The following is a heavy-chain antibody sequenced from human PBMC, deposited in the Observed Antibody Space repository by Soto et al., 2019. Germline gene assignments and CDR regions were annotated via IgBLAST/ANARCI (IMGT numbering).Heavy chain of an antibody. D-gene: IGHD4-17*01. Sequence: QVQLVESGGGVVQPGRSLRLSCAASGFTFSSYGMHWVRQAPGKGLEWVAAIWYDGSNKYYADSVKGRFTISRDNSKNTLYLQMNSLRAEDTAVYYCARGDYGDTNGGWFDPWGQGTLVTVSS. CDR3: ARGDYGDTNGGWFDP. CDR2: IWYDGSNK. CDR1: GFTFSSYG. J-gene: IGHJ5*02. V-gene: IGHV3-33*01.